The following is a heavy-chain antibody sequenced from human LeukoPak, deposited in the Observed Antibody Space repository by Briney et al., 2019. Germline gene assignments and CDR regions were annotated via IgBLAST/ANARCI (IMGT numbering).Heavy chain of an antibody. J-gene: IGHJ4*02. CDR3: ARQSNRYCSGSGCYSAFDY. CDR2: IYPGDSDT. V-gene: IGHV5-51*01. D-gene: IGHD2-2*01. CDR1: GYTFTSHW. Sequence: GESLKISCEGSGYTFTSHWIGWVRQMPGKGLEWMGIIYPGDSDTRYSPSFQGQVTISADKSITAAYLQWSSLKASDTAIYFCARQSNRYCSGSGCYSAFDYWGQGTLVTVSS.